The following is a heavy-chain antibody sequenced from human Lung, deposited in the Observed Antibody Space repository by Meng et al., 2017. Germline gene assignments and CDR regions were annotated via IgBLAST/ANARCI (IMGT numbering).Heavy chain of an antibody. CDR1: GGSFSDYY. D-gene: IGHD4-11*01. CDR2: INHSGST. Sequence: QVPLQQAGAGLLKPSETLSLTCVVSGGSFSDYYWSWIRQPPGKGLEWIGEINHSGSTNYNPSLESRATISVDTSQNNLSLKLSSVTAADSAVYYCARGPTTMAHDFDYWGQGTLVTVSS. J-gene: IGHJ4*02. V-gene: IGHV4-34*01. CDR3: ARGPTTMAHDFDY.